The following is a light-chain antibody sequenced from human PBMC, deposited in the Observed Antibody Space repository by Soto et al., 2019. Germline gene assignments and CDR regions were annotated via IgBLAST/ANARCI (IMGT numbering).Light chain of an antibody. J-gene: IGLJ3*02. Sequence: QAVVTQEPSLAVSPGGTVTLTCGSSTGAVTSGYYPNWFQQKPGHAPRALIYSTSKEHSWTPARFSGSLLGGKAALTLSGEQPEDAADYYCLLDYGAVRGFGGGTKVTVL. CDR1: TGAVTSGYY. CDR3: LLDYGAVRG. CDR2: STS. V-gene: IGLV7-43*01.